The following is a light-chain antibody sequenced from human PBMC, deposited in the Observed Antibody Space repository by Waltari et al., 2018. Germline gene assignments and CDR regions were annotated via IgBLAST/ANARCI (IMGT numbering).Light chain of an antibody. J-gene: IGKJ1*01. CDR2: GAS. V-gene: IGKV1-39*01. CDR1: QYISTY. Sequence: DIQMTQSPSSLSASVGDRVTITCRASQYISTYLNWYQQKPGKVHKLMIFGASSLQKGVPPRFSGRGAGTDFTLTIRSLQPEDFATYFWQQSHSNIWTFGQGTKVEIK. CDR3: QQSHSNIWT.